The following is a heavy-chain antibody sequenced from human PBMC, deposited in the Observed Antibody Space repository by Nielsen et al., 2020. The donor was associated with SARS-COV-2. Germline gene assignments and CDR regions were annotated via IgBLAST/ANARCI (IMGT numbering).Heavy chain of an antibody. Sequence: SETLSLTCTVSGGSISSGGYYWSWIRQHPGKGLEWIGYIYYSGSTYYNPSLKSRVTISVDTSKNQFSLKLSSVTAADTAVYYCARGHRELWRYSFYFDYWGQGTLVTVSS. J-gene: IGHJ4*02. D-gene: IGHD1-26*01. CDR1: GGSISSGGYY. CDR2: IYYSGST. CDR3: ARGHRELWRYSFYFDY. V-gene: IGHV4-31*03.